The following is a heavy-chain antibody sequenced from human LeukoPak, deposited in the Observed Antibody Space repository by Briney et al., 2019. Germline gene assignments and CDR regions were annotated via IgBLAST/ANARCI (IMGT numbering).Heavy chain of an antibody. CDR3: AGVVAAETTNWFDP. CDR2: INHSGST. V-gene: IGHV4-34*01. D-gene: IGHD6-25*01. Sequence: PSETLSLTCAVYGGSFSGYYWSWIRQPPGKGLEWIGEINHSGSTNYNPSLKSRVTISVDTSKNQFSLKLSSVTAADTAVYYCAGVVAAETTNWFDPWGQGTLVTVSS. CDR1: GGSFSGYY. J-gene: IGHJ5*02.